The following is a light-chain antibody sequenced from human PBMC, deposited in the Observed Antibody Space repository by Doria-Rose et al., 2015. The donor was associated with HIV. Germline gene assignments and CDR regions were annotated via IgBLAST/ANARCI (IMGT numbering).Light chain of an antibody. CDR3: QQYSQWPPYT. Sequence: TQSPATLSVSPGERATLSCRASQGIGSDLAWYQQKPGQAPRLLIYRASIRATGIPPRFTGGGSGTELTLTISSPQSEDFAVYFCQQYSQWPPYTFGQGTKLEVK. V-gene: IGKV3-15*01. J-gene: IGKJ2*01. CDR1: QGIGSD. CDR2: RAS.